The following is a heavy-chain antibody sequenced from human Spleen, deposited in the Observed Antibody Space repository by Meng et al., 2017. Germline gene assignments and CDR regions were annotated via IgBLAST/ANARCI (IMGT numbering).Heavy chain of an antibody. CDR3: ASQVEFDAFDI. V-gene: IGHV4-61*10. D-gene: IGHD1-1*01. CDR2: IYYSGST. CDR1: GGSISSGSYY. J-gene: IGHJ3*02. Sequence: SETLSLTCTVSGGSISSGSYYWSWIRQPAGKGLEWIGSIYYSGSTYYNPSLKSRVTISVDTSKNQFSLKLSSVTAADTAVYYCASQVEFDAFDIWGQGTMVTVSS.